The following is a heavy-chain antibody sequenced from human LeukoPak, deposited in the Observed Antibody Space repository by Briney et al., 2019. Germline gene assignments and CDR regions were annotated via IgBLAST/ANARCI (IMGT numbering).Heavy chain of an antibody. CDR3: ARGNSVAGTDISY. CDR2: ISSSSGYI. D-gene: IGHD6-19*01. V-gene: IGHV3-21*01. Sequence: WGSLRLSCAASGFTFSTYSMNWVRQAPGKGLEWVSSISSSSGYIYYADSVKGRFTISRDNAKNSPYLQMNSLRAEDTAVYYCARGNSVAGTDISYWGQGTLVTVSS. CDR1: GFTFSTYS. J-gene: IGHJ4*02.